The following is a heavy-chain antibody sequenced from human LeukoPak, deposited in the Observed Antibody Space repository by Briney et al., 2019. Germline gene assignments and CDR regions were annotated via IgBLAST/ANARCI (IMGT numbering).Heavy chain of an antibody. CDR3: ARGRGSGSYYYSDY. Sequence: GGSLRLSCAASGFTVSTSYMSWVRQAPGKGLEWVPVIYSGGSTYYADSVQGRFAISRDNSKNTLYLQMNSLIAEGTAVYYCARGRGSGSYYYSDYWGQGTLVTVSS. D-gene: IGHD1-26*01. CDR2: IYSGGST. V-gene: IGHV3-53*01. J-gene: IGHJ4*02. CDR1: GFTVSTSY.